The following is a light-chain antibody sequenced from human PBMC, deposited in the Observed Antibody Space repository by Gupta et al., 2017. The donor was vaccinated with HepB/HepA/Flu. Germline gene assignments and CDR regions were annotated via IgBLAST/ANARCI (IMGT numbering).Light chain of an antibody. V-gene: IGLV2-14*03. CDR2: DVS. CDR1: NGDIGGYNY. CDR3: SSYASISALVV. J-gene: IGLJ2*01. Sequence: SPLSPPASASGSPGQSHTISCTGTNGDIGGYNYVSWYQQNPGKAPKLMIYDVSTRPSGVSDRFSGSKSGNTASLTISGLQAEDEADYYCSSYASISALVVFGGGTKLTVL.